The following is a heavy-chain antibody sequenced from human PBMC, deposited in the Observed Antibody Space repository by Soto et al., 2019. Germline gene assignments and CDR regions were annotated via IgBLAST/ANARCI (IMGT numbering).Heavy chain of an antibody. CDR3: VSDYDSGGYIGY. D-gene: IGHD3-22*01. V-gene: IGHV4-39*03. CDR2: IYYSGST. Sequence: SETLSLTCIVSGGSISNSLYYWGWIRQPPGKGLEWIGSIYYSGSTYYNPSLKSRVAISIDTSNNQFSLNLTSVTAADTAVFFFVSDYDSGGYIGYWGQGTLVTVSS. J-gene: IGHJ4*02. CDR1: GGSISNSLYY.